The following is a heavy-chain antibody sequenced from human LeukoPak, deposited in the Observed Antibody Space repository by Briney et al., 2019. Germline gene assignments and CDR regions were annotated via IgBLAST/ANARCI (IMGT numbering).Heavy chain of an antibody. J-gene: IGHJ3*02. CDR3: ARDPSALLVPVI. Sequence: GGSLRLSCAASGFTFSSYWMSWVRQAPGKGLEWVAKIKQDGSEKYYVYSVKGRFTISRDNDKNSLYLQMNSLRAEDTAVYYCARDPSALLVPVIWGQGTMVTVSS. CDR2: IKQDGSEK. D-gene: IGHD3-10*01. V-gene: IGHV3-7*01. CDR1: GFTFSSYW.